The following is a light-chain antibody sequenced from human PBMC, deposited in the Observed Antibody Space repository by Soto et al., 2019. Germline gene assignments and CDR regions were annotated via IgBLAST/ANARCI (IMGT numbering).Light chain of an antibody. CDR2: EVS. CDR1: SSDVGGYNY. J-gene: IGLJ3*02. CDR3: SSYTGSSTLV. V-gene: IGLV2-14*03. Sequence: QSALTQPASVSGSPGQSITISCTGTSSDVGGYNYVSWYQQHPGKGPKLMIYEVSNRPSGVSNRFSGSKSGNTASLTISGLQADDEADYYCSSYTGSSTLVFGGGTKVTVL.